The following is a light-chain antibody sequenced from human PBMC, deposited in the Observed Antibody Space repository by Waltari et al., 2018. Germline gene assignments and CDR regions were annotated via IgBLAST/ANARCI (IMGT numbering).Light chain of an antibody. Sequence: DIVMTQSPDSLAVSLGERATINCKSSQSVLYTSNNKKYLAWFQQRPGQPPKLLIYWASSRDPGVPDRFSGSGSGTDFTLTISSLQAEDVAVYYCQQYYSLPYTFGPGTRLEIK. CDR1: QSVLYTSNNKKY. V-gene: IGKV4-1*01. J-gene: IGKJ2*01. CDR3: QQYYSLPYT. CDR2: WAS.